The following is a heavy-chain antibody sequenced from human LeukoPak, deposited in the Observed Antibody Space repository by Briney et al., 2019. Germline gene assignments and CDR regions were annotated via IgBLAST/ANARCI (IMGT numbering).Heavy chain of an antibody. Sequence: GRSLRLSCTASGLTFGDYAMSWVRQAPGKGLEWVGFIRSKAYGGTTEYAASVKGRFTISRDDSKSIAYLQMNSLKTEDTAVYYCMVDCSSTSCYDYWGQGTLVTVSS. V-gene: IGHV3-49*04. CDR1: GLTFGDYA. CDR2: IRSKAYGGTT. CDR3: MVDCSSTSCYDY. D-gene: IGHD2-2*01. J-gene: IGHJ4*02.